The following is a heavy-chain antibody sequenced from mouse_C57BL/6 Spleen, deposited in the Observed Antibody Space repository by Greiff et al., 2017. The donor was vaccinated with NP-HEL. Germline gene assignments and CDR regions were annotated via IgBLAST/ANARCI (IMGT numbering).Heavy chain of an antibody. V-gene: IGHV1-84*01. CDR1: GYTFTDYY. D-gene: IGHD2-5*01. CDR3: AVDSNLWYFDY. CDR2: IYPGSGNT. Sequence: VQVVESGPELVKPGASVKISCKASGYTFTDYYINWVKQRPGQGLEWIGWIYPGSGNTKYNEKFKGKATLTVDTSSSTAYMQLSSLTSEDSAVYFCAVDSNLWYFDYWGQGTTLTVSS. J-gene: IGHJ2*01.